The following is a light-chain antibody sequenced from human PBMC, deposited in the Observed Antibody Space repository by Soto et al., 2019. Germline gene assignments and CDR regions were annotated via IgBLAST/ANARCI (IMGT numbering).Light chain of an antibody. V-gene: IGLV1-47*02. Sequence: QSVLTQPPSASGTPGQRVTISCSGTNSNIGSNFVYWYQHLPGTTPKLLVFSYNQRPSGVPDRFSGSKSGSSASLAISGLRSEDEADYYCFSFTTTSTHVFGTGTKLTVL. J-gene: IGLJ1*01. CDR3: FSFTTTSTHV. CDR2: SYN. CDR1: NSNIGSNF.